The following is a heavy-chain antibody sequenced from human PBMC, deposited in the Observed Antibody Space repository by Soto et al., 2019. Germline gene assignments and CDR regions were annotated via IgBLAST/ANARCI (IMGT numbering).Heavy chain of an antibody. Sequence: GASVKVSCKASGYTFTSYYMHWVRQAPGQGLEWMGIINPSGGSTSYAQKFQGRVTMTRDTSTSTVYMELSSLRSEDTAVYYCAREYYYDSSGYYYPTATQNNWFDPWGQGTLVTVSS. CDR3: AREYYYDSSGYYYPTATQNNWFDP. CDR1: GYTFTSYY. V-gene: IGHV1-46*01. J-gene: IGHJ5*02. D-gene: IGHD3-22*01. CDR2: INPSGGST.